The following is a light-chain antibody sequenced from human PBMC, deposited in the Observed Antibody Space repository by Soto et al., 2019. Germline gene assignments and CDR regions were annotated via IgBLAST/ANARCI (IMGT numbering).Light chain of an antibody. J-gene: IGKJ1*01. CDR1: QSVSSSY. CDR3: QQYNNWPRT. Sequence: EIVLTQSPATLSLSPWERATPSGGSRQSVSSSYLAWYQQKPGEAPRLLIYGASTRATGIPARFSGSGSGTEFTLTISSLQSEDFAVYYCQQYNNWPRTFGQGTKVDIK. V-gene: IGKV3-15*01. CDR2: GAS.